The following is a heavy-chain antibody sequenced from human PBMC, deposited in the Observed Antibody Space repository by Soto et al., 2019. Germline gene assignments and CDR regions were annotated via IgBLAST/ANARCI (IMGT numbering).Heavy chain of an antibody. Sequence: QVQLQESGPGLVKPSETLSLTCTVSGGSISTNYWSWIRQSPGKGLEWIGYFYYSGSTDYNPSLKSRATISVDASRNQFSLTLSSVTAADTAVYYCARYPNYSNSVYYSGNWFDPWGQGILFTVSS. D-gene: IGHD5-12*01. CDR2: FYYSGST. V-gene: IGHV4-59*01. CDR3: ARYPNYSNSVYYSGNWFDP. CDR1: GGSISTNY. J-gene: IGHJ5*02.